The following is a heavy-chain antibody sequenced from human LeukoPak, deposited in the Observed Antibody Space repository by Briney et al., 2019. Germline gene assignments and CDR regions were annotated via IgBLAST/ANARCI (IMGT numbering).Heavy chain of an antibody. CDR1: GYSISTGYY. D-gene: IGHD3-10*01. Sequence: SETLSLTCTVSGYSISTGYYWGWIRQPPGKGLEWIGHIYSTGSTNYNPSLKSRVTISLDTSKNQFSLKLSSLTAADTAVYYCARAGFDVPWAFGWFDPWGQGTLVTVSS. V-gene: IGHV4-38-2*02. J-gene: IGHJ5*02. CDR3: ARAGFDVPWAFGWFDP. CDR2: IYSTGST.